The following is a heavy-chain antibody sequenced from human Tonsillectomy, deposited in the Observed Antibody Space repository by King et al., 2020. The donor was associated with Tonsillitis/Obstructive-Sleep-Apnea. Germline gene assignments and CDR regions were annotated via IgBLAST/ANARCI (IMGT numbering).Heavy chain of an antibody. CDR3: ARVPLTGGYRSNAFDI. D-gene: IGHD6-13*01. J-gene: IGHJ3*02. Sequence: QLVQSGGGVVRPGGSLRLSCAASGFTFDDYGMSWVRQAPGKGLEWVSGINWNGGSTGYADSVKGRFTISRDNAKNSLYLQMNSLRAEDTVLYHCARVPLTGGYRSNAFDIWGQGTMVTVSS. V-gene: IGHV3-20*01. CDR2: INWNGGST. CDR1: GFTFDDYG.